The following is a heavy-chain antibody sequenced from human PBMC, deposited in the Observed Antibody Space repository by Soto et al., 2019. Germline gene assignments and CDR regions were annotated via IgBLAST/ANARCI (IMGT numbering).Heavy chain of an antibody. CDR2: MNAKSGAT. CDR1: GYTFSDFD. Sequence: AEVMVSCKASGYTFSDFDSIWRRQASGQGPVGMGGMNAKSGATFFAQRFQGRFNMTWDTSLSTAYMEVGSLTSDDTALYYCARGTPCTSAAFDAWGQGTTVTVSS. J-gene: IGHJ6*02. D-gene: IGHD2-8*01. CDR3: ARGTPCTSAAFDA. V-gene: IGHV1-8*01.